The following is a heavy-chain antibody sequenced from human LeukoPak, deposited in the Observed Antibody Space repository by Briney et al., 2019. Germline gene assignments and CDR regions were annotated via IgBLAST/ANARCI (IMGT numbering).Heavy chain of an antibody. V-gene: IGHV4-4*09. CDR2: IYTSGST. CDR1: GGSISSYY. D-gene: IGHD6-6*01. J-gene: IGHJ4*02. Sequence: SETLSFTCTVSGGSISSYYWSWIRQPPGKGLEWIGYIYTSGSTNYNPSLKSRVTISVDTSKNQFSLKLSSVTAAGTAVYYCARRRSSSSGFDYWGQGTLVTVSS. CDR3: ARRRSSSSGFDY.